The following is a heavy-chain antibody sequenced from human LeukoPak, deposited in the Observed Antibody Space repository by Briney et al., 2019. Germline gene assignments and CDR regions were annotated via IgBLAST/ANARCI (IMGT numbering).Heavy chain of an antibody. CDR1: GGSFSGYY. D-gene: IGHD5-12*01. Sequence: PSETLSLTCAVYGGSFSGYYWSWIRQPPGKGLEWIGEINHSGSTNYNPSLKSRVTISVDTSKNQFSLKLSSVTAADTAVYYCARGATIPHNFNYWGQGTLVTVSS. V-gene: IGHV4-34*01. CDR3: ARGATIPHNFNY. J-gene: IGHJ4*02. CDR2: INHSGST.